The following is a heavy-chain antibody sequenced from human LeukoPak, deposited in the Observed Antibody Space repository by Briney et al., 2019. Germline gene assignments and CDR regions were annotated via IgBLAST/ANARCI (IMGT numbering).Heavy chain of an antibody. Sequence: ETLSLTCTVSGGSISSSSYYWGWIRQPPGKGLEWVSVFGGGGTYYGDSVRGRFTISRDNSKNTLYLQMNSLRAEDTAVYYCASWPGAWYGEDFWGQGTLVTVSS. D-gene: IGHD3-10*01. J-gene: IGHJ4*02. CDR1: GGSISSSSYY. V-gene: IGHV3-53*01. CDR2: FGGGGT. CDR3: ASWPGAWYGEDF.